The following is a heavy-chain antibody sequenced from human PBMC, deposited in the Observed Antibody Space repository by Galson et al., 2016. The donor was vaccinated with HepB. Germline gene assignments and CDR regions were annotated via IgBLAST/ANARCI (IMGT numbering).Heavy chain of an antibody. J-gene: IGHJ4*02. CDR3: ATGGGYCTNDNCYVHFES. CDR2: ITGSGGNT. V-gene: IGHV3-23*01. Sequence: SLRLSCAVSGFTFRNYVMTWVRQAPGTGLDWVSAITGSGGNTFYEASVKGRSTISRDNSQKMLYLQMNSLRGEDTAVYYCATGGGYCTNDNCYVHFESWGQGTLVTVSS. CDR1: GFTFRNYV. D-gene: IGHD2-8*01.